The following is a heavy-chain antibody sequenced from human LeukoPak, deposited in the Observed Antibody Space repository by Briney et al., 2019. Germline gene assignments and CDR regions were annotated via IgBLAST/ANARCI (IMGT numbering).Heavy chain of an antibody. V-gene: IGHV4-30-4*08. CDR1: GGSISSGDYY. CDR2: IYYSGST. J-gene: IGHJ4*02. D-gene: IGHD6-6*01. Sequence: PSQTLSLTCTVSGGSISSGDYYWSWIRQPPGKGLEWIGYIYYSGSTYHNPPLKSRVTISVDTSKNQFSLKLSSVTAADTAVYYCARGDSSSPSFDYWGQGTLVTVSS. CDR3: ARGDSSSPSFDY.